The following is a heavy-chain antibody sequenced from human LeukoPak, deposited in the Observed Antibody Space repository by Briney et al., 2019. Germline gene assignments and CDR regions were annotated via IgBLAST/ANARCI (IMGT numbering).Heavy chain of an antibody. Sequence: GGSLRLSCAASGFTFSSYAMSWVRQAPGKGLEWVSAISGSGGSTYYADSVKGRFTISRDNAKNSLYLQMNSLRAEDTAVYYCARTNYYGSGSYSKVVDYWGQGTLVTVSS. D-gene: IGHD3-10*01. CDR3: ARTNYYGSGSYSKVVDY. V-gene: IGHV3-23*01. J-gene: IGHJ4*02. CDR2: ISGSGGST. CDR1: GFTFSSYA.